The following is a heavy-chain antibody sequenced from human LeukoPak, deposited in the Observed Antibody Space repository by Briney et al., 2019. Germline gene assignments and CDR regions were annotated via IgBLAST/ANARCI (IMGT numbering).Heavy chain of an antibody. D-gene: IGHD1-26*01. J-gene: IGHJ4*02. Sequence: PGGSLRLSCAASGFTFRNYATSWVRQAPGKGLEWVSVISGRGDKTYYAGSAKGRFTISRDNSKDTLYLQMNSLRDVDTAIYYCAKGIQWELPLEYWGQGTLVTVSS. CDR1: GFTFRNYA. V-gene: IGHV3-23*01. CDR3: AKGIQWELPLEY. CDR2: ISGRGDKT.